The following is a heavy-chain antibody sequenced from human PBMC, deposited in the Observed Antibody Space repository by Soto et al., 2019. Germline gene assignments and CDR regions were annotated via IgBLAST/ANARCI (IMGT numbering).Heavy chain of an antibody. Sequence: SETLSLTCTVSGGSIRVQSYYWTWIRQTPGKGLEWVGSSYYSGTSYFNPALKGRVTISVDTSTNQFSLRLTSVTAADTAVYYCTRRYNLYDYYFDPWVQVTLVTVST. V-gene: IGHV4-39*01. CDR3: TRRYNLYDYYFDP. J-gene: IGHJ5*02. CDR1: GGSIRVQSYY. D-gene: IGHD3-10*01. CDR2: SYYSGTS.